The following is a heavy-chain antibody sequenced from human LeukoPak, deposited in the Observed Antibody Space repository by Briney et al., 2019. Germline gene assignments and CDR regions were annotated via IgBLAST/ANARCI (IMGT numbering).Heavy chain of an antibody. CDR2: IYSGGNT. CDR1: GFTVSTNY. CDR3: ARESRGHTTGYNDAFDI. Sequence: QTGGSLGLSCAASGFTVSTNYMSWVRQAPGKGLEWVSVIYSGGNTYYADSVKGRFTISRDSSKNTLYLQMNSLRAEDTAVYYCARESRGHTTGYNDAFDIWGQGTTVTVSS. D-gene: IGHD1-1*01. J-gene: IGHJ3*02. V-gene: IGHV3-53*01.